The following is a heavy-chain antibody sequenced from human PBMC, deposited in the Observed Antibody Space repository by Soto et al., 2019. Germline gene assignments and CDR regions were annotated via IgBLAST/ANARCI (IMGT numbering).Heavy chain of an antibody. CDR2: IIPIFGTA. V-gene: IGHV1-69*01. D-gene: IGHD3-10*01. CDR1: GGTFSSYA. Sequence: QVQLVQSGAEVKKPGSSVKVSCKASGGTFSSYAISWVRQAPGQGLEWMGGIIPIFGTANYAQKFQGRVTITADESTSTAYMELISLRSEDTAVYYCARDCPDGSGSYYPYNWFDPWGQGTLVTVSS. CDR3: ARDCPDGSGSYYPYNWFDP. J-gene: IGHJ5*02.